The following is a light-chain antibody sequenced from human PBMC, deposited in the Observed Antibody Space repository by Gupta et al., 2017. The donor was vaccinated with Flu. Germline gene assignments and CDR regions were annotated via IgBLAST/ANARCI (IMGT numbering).Light chain of an antibody. CDR3: AAWDDSLSGYVV. CDR1: SNIGSNY. V-gene: IGLV1-47*01. Sequence: SNIGSNYVYCYQQLPGTAPKLLIARDNQRPSGVPDRCSGSKSGTSASLAISGRRPEDGADYYCAAWDDSLSGYVVFGGGTTLTVL. J-gene: IGLJ2*01. CDR2: RDN.